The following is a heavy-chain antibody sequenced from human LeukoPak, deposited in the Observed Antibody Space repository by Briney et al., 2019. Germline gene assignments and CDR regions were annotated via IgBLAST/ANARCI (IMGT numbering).Heavy chain of an antibody. V-gene: IGHV1-69*13. Sequence: SVKVSCKASGGTFSSYAISWVRQAPGQGLEWMGGIIPIFGTANYAQKFQGRVTITADESTSTAYMELSRLRSDDTAVYYCARDDKIAVAGFDYWGQGTLVTVSS. J-gene: IGHJ4*02. CDR1: GGTFSSYA. D-gene: IGHD6-19*01. CDR3: ARDDKIAVAGFDY. CDR2: IIPIFGTA.